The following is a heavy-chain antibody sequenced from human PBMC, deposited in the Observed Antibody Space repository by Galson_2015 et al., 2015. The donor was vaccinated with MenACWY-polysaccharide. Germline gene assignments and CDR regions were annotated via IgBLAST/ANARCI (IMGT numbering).Heavy chain of an antibody. CDR1: GYTFTDYW. V-gene: IGHV5-51*03. CDR2: IYPGDSTA. Sequence: QSGAEVKKPGESLRISCQISGYTFTDYWIGWVRQMPGKGLEWMGIIYPGDSTAKYSPSFQGQVSMSADKSLTSAYLQWSSLKASDTAMYYCARIIGGYCSGRTCSAAFDICRQGTVLIVSS. D-gene: IGHD2-15*01. CDR3: ARIIGGYCSGRTCSAAFDI. J-gene: IGHJ3*02.